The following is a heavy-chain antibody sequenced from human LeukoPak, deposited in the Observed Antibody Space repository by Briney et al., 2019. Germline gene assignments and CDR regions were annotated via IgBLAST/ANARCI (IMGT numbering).Heavy chain of an antibody. CDR2: IYYSGST. J-gene: IGHJ6*03. CDR1: GGSISSSSYY. V-gene: IGHV4-39*07. D-gene: IGHD6-19*01. CDR3: AREGSGWSRYYYYYYMDV. Sequence: SETLSLTCTVSGGSISSSSYYWGWIRQPPGKGLEWIGSIYYSGSTYYNPSLKSRVTISVDTSKNQFSLKLSSVTAADTAVYYCAREGSGWSRYYYYYYMDVWGKGTTVTVSS.